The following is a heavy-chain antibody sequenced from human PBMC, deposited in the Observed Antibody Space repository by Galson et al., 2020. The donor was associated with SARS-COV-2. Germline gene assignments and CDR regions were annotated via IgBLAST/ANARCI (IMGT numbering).Heavy chain of an antibody. D-gene: IGHD2-2*01. J-gene: IGHJ6*02. CDR3: ARDRYCSSASCYRKWVGNYYYGMDV. CDR2: ISAYNGNT. V-gene: IGHV1-18*01. Sequence: GESLKISCKASGYTFTSYGISWVRQAPGQGLEWMGWISAYNGNTNYAQKLQGRVTMTTDTSTSTAYMELRSLRSDDTAVYYCARDRYCSSASCYRKWVGNYYYGMDVWGQGTTVTVSS. CDR1: GYTFTSYG.